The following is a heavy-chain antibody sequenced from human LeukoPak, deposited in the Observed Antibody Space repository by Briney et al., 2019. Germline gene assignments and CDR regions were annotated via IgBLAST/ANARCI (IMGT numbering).Heavy chain of an antibody. CDR3: ARVQQQQLVTWFDY. V-gene: IGHV4-59*01. J-gene: IGHJ4*02. CDR1: GGSISSYY. CDR2: IYYSGST. Sequence: SETLSLTCTVSGGSISSYYWSWIRQPPGKGLEWIGYIYYSGSTNYNPSLKSRVTISVDTSKNQFPLKLSSVTAADTAVYYCARVQQQQLVTWFDYWGQGTLVTVSS. D-gene: IGHD6-13*01.